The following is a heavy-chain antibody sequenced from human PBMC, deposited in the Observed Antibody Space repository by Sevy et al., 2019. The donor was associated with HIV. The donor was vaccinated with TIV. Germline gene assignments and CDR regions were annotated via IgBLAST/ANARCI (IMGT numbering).Heavy chain of an antibody. CDR2: ISYDGRNNK. CDR1: GFTFSDYP. V-gene: IGHV3-30*04. CDR3: ARDRGEILSSAFDY. Sequence: GESLKISCAASGFTFSDYPFHWVRQAPGKGLEWVAVISYDGRNNKYNADSVKGRFTISRDNSKNTVYLQMNSLRAEDTAIYYCARDRGEILSSAFDYWGQGTLVTVSS. D-gene: IGHD3-16*01. J-gene: IGHJ4*02.